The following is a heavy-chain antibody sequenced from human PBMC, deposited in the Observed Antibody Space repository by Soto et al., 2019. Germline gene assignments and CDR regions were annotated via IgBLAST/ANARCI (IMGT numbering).Heavy chain of an antibody. D-gene: IGHD3-16*01. CDR1: GFTFKNHA. CDR2: ISYDGSNK. J-gene: IGHJ3*02. Sequence: QGQLVESGGDAVQPGRSLRLSCVGSGFTFKNHAMHWVRLAPGQGLEWVAYISYDGSNKAYGDSVQGRFTISRDNSKNTVILQRNSLRVEDTGVFHCAKEGRSYDEFGTGSIGSFDIWGRGTTVTVSS. CDR3: AKEGRSYDEFGTGSIGSFDI. V-gene: IGHV3-30*18.